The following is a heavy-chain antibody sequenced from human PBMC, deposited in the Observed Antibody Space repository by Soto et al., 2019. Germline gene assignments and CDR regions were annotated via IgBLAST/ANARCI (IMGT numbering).Heavy chain of an antibody. CDR2: ISYDGSNK. V-gene: IGHV3-30*18. J-gene: IGHJ3*02. CDR1: GFTFSSYG. Sequence: QVQLVESGGGVVQPGRSLRLSCAASGFTFSSYGMHWVRQAPGKGLEWVAVISYDGSNKYYADSVKGRFTISRDNSKNTLYLQMNSLRAEDTAVYYCANDNTVTTWEHAFDIWGQGTMVTVSS. CDR3: ANDNTVTTWEHAFDI. D-gene: IGHD4-17*01.